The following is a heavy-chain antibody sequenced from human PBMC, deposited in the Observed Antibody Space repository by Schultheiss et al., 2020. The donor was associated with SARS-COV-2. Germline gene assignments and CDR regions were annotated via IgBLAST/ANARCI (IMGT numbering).Heavy chain of an antibody. CDR2: ISAYNGNT. Sequence: ASVKVSCKASGYTFTSYGISWVRQAPGQGLEWMGWISAYNGNTNYAQKFQGRVTITADESTSTAYMELSSLRSEDTAVYYCARDSSSWYFESDYYYYGMDVWGQGTTVTVSS. J-gene: IGHJ6*02. D-gene: IGHD6-13*01. V-gene: IGHV1-18*04. CDR1: GYTFTSYG. CDR3: ARDSSSWYFESDYYYYGMDV.